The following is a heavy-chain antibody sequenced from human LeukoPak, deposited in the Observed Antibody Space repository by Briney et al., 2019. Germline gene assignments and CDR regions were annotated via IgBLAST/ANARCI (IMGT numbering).Heavy chain of an antibody. D-gene: IGHD4-17*01. CDR1: GFTFSTYA. J-gene: IGHJ4*02. CDR2: IKQDGREK. V-gene: IGHV3-7*04. CDR3: AKENGDPYLDY. Sequence: GGSLRLSCSASGFTFSTYAMSWVRQPPGKGLEWVANIKQDGREKYYVDSVKGRFTISRDHAKNSLYLQMNSLKVEDTAVYYCAKENGDPYLDYWGQGTLVTVSS.